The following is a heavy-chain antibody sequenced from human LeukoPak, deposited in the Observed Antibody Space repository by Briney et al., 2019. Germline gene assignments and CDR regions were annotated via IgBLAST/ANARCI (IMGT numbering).Heavy chain of an antibody. J-gene: IGHJ3*02. CDR3: ARETAAFDI. Sequence: GGSLRLSCAASGFTFRRCSMSWVRQAPGKGLEWVSSISSSGDYMYHADSLKGRFIVSRDNAKNSLYLQMNSLRAEDTAVYYCARETAAFDIWGQGTMVTVSS. CDR2: ISSSGDYM. CDR1: GFTFRRCS. V-gene: IGHV3-21*01.